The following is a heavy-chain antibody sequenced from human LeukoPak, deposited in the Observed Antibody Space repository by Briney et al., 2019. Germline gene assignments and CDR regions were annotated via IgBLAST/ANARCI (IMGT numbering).Heavy chain of an antibody. Sequence: ASVKVSCKASGYTFTSYDINWVRQATGQGLEWMGWMNPNSGNTGYAQKFQGRVTITRNTSISTAYMELSSLRSEDTAVYYCAIFDRGYSYGLDALDIWGQGTMVTVSS. CDR2: MNPNSGNT. CDR3: AIFDRGYSYGLDALDI. D-gene: IGHD5-18*01. CDR1: GYTFTSYD. V-gene: IGHV1-8*03. J-gene: IGHJ3*02.